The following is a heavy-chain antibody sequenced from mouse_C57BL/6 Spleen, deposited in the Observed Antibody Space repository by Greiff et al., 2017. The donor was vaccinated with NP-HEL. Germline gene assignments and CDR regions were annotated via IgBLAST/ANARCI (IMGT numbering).Heavy chain of an antibody. CDR1: GYSITSGYY. J-gene: IGHJ2*01. V-gene: IGHV3-6*01. CDR3: ARGNSNSFDY. D-gene: IGHD2-5*01. Sequence: DVQLQESGPGLVKPSQSLSLTCSVTGYSITSGYYWNWIRQFPGNKLEWMGYISYDGSNNYNPSLKNRISITRDTSKNQFFLKLNSVTTEDTATYYCARGNSNSFDYWGQGTTLTVSS. CDR2: ISYDGSN.